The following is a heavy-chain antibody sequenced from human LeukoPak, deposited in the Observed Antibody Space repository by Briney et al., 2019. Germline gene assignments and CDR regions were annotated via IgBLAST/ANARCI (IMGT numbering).Heavy chain of an antibody. D-gene: IGHD6-13*01. J-gene: IGHJ4*02. Sequence: PSETLSLTCAVSGYSISSGYYWGWMRQPPGKGLEWIGSIYHSGSTYYNPSLKSRVTISVATSKTQFSLQLRSVTAADTAVYYCARDPYSSSCHFDYWGQGTLVTASS. CDR2: IYHSGST. CDR1: GYSISSGYY. CDR3: ARDPYSSSCHFDY. V-gene: IGHV4-38-2*02.